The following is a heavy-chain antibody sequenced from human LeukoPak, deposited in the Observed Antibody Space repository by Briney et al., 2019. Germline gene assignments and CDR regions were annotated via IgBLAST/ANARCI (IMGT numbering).Heavy chain of an antibody. J-gene: IGHJ4*02. V-gene: IGHV3-23*01. CDR3: AKELYYYDSSGSFDY. D-gene: IGHD3-22*01. CDR2: IGVGGGDT. CDR1: GFAFSSHA. Sequence: GASLRLSCAASGFAFSSHAISWIRQAPGKGLEWVSGIGVGGGDTYYADSVKGRFTISRDNSKNTLYLQMNSLRAEDTAVYYCAKELYYYDSSGSFDYWGQGTLVAVSS.